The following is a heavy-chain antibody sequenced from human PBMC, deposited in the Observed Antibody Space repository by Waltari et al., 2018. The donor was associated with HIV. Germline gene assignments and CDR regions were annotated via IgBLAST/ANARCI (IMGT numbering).Heavy chain of an antibody. J-gene: IGHJ4*02. V-gene: IGHV1-18*01. CDR2: ISGYNGDT. CDR3: ARDHYYGSSGYYSDY. D-gene: IGHD3-22*01. Sequence: QVHLVQSGAELRKPGASVTASLKASGYNFTNYGITWVRQAPGQGLEWMGWISGYNGDTKYAQKVRGRVTMTTDTSTSTAYLEMGSLRFDDTAVYYCARDHYYGSSGYYSDYWGQGTLVTVSS. CDR1: GYNFTNYG.